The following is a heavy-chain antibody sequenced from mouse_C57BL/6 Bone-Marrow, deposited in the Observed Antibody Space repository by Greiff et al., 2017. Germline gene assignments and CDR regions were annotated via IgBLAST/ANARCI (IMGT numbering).Heavy chain of an antibody. CDR3: TTGITTVVATDYFDY. Sequence: EVHLVESGAELVRPGASVKLSCTASGFNIKDDYMHWVKQRPEQGLEWIGWIDPENGDTEYASKFQGKATITADTSSNTAYLQLSSLTSEDTAVYYCTTGITTVVATDYFDYWGQGTTLTVSS. D-gene: IGHD1-1*01. CDR2: IDPENGDT. V-gene: IGHV14-4*01. CDR1: GFNIKDDY. J-gene: IGHJ2*01.